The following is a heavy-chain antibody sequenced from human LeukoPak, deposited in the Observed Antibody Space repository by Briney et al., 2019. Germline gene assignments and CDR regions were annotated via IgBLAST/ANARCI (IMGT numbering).Heavy chain of an antibody. J-gene: IGHJ6*03. Sequence: SETLSLTCAVYGGSFSGYYWSWIRQPPGKGLEWIGEINHSGSTNYNPSLKSRVTISVDTSKNQFSLKLSSVTAADTAVYFCAREGLSKDTSMAMLSYYYYYMDVWGKGTTVTVSS. D-gene: IGHD5-18*01. CDR3: AREGLSKDTSMAMLSYYYYYMDV. V-gene: IGHV4-34*01. CDR1: GGSFSGYY. CDR2: INHSGST.